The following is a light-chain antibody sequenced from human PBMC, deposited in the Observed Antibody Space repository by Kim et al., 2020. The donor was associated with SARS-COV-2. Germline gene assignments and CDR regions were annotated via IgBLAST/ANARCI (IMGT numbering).Light chain of an antibody. V-gene: IGKV3-20*01. Sequence: SPGERATLSCRASQTISNNFLAGYQQKPGQAPRLLIYGVSNRATGIPDRFSGSGSGTDFTLIISRLEPEDFAVYYCQQFGSSLYTFGQGTKLEI. CDR3: QQFGSSLYT. CDR1: QTISNNF. J-gene: IGKJ2*01. CDR2: GVS.